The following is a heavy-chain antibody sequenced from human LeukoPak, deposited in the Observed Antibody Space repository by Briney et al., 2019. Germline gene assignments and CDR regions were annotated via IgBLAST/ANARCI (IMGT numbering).Heavy chain of an antibody. Sequence: PSETLSLTCAVYGGSFSGYYWSWIRQPPGKGLEWIGEIYHSGSTYYNPSLKSRVTMSVDKSKNQFSLRLTSVTAADTAVYYCARLKFGSGSYRSNYFDYWGQGTLVTVSS. D-gene: IGHD3-10*01. J-gene: IGHJ4*02. CDR2: IYHSGST. CDR1: GGSFSGYY. V-gene: IGHV4-34*01. CDR3: ARLKFGSGSYRSNYFDY.